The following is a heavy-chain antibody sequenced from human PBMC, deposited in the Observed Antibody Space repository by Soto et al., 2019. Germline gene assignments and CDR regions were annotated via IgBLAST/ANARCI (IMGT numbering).Heavy chain of an antibody. CDR1: GYIFSNHG. CDR2: IVPNVGTV. J-gene: IGHJ4*02. V-gene: IGHV1-69*06. Sequence: VNVSCKASGYIFSNHGINWVRQAPGQGLEWMGGIVPNVGTVNYAQKFQGRVTITADKSTGTAYMELSSLRSEDTALYYCARRDTSGFLRYFDNWGQGTLVTVSS. D-gene: IGHD3-3*01. CDR3: ARRDTSGFLRYFDN.